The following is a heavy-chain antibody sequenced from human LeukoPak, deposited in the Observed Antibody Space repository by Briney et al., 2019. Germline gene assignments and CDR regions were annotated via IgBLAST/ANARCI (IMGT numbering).Heavy chain of an antibody. D-gene: IGHD6-6*01. CDR1: GFTFNTYS. CDR3: ARDDRDISSYRFDY. V-gene: IGHV3-21*01. CDR2: ISSHSRDI. J-gene: IGHJ4*01. Sequence: GGSLRLSCAASGFTFNTYSMNWVRQAPGKGLEWVSSISSHSRDIYYADSVKGRFTISRDNAKNSLHLQMNSLRAEDTAVYYCARDDRDISSYRFDYWGHGILVTVSS.